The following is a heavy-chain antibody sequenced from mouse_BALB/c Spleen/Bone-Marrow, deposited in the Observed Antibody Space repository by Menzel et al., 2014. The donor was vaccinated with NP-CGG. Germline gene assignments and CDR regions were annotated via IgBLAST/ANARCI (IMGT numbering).Heavy chain of an antibody. CDR2: INPSNGGT. CDR1: GYTFTSYY. D-gene: IGHD1-1*01. V-gene: IGHV1S81*02. J-gene: IGHJ1*01. Sequence: QVQLKESGAELVKPGAPVKLSCKASGYTFTSYYMYWVKQRPGQGLEWIGGINPSNGGTNFNEKFKSKATLTVDKSSSTAYMQLSSLTSEDSAVYYCTRDHYYYGSSYWYFDVWGAGTTVTVSS. CDR3: TRDHYYYGSSYWYFDV.